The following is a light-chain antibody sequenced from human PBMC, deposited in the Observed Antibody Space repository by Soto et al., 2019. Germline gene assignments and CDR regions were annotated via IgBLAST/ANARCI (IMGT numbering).Light chain of an antibody. CDR1: SGDVGGYNY. Sequence: QSALTQPASVSGSPGQSITISCTGTSGDVGGYNYVSWYQQHPGKAPKLMIYDVSNRPSGVSNRFSGSKSGNTASLTISGLQAEDEADYYFSSYTSSSTYVFGTGTKVTVL. V-gene: IGLV2-14*01. CDR3: SSYTSSSTYV. CDR2: DVS. J-gene: IGLJ1*01.